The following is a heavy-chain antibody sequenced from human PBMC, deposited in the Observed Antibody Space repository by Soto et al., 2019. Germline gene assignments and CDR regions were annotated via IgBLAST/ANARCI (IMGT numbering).Heavy chain of an antibody. CDR1: GDSITSSSYY. D-gene: IGHD2-21*01. CDR3: ARLGAYYQSLDP. Sequence: SETLSLTCTVSGDSITSSSYYWGWIRQPPGKGLECIGNIYYDGNTYYNPSLKSRVTISLETSKSQFSLRLASVTAADTAVYYCARLGAYYQSLDPWGPGILVTVSS. V-gene: IGHV4-39*07. CDR2: IYYDGNT. J-gene: IGHJ5*02.